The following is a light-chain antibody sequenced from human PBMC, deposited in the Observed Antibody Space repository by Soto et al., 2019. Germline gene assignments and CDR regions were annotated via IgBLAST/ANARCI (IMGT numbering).Light chain of an antibody. Sequence: QSALTQPASVSGSPGQSITISCTGTSSDVGGYNYVSWYQQHPGKAPKLMIYEVSNRPSGVSNRFSGSKSGNTASLTISGLQAEDEADYYCNSHTSSSTPVFGGGTKLTVL. CDR1: SSDVGGYNY. CDR2: EVS. V-gene: IGLV2-14*01. J-gene: IGLJ3*02. CDR3: NSHTSSSTPV.